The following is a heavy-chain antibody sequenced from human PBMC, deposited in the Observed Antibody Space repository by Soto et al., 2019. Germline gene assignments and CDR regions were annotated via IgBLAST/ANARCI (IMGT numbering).Heavy chain of an antibody. Sequence: SETLSLTCAVYGRSFSGYYWSGIPQPPGQRLEWIGEINHSGSTNYDTSLKSRLTISVDTSKNQFSLKLRSVTAADTAVYYCARGRVGYSSSWPHFDYYYYYGMDGWGQGTTVTV. J-gene: IGHJ6*02. V-gene: IGHV4-34*01. CDR2: INHSGST. CDR3: ARGRVGYSSSWPHFDYYYYYGMDG. D-gene: IGHD6-13*01. CDR1: GRSFSGYY.